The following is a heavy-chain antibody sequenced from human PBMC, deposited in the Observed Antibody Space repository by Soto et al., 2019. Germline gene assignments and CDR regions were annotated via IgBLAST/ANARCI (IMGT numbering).Heavy chain of an antibody. CDR1: GGSIHSSYW. J-gene: IGHJ4*02. Sequence: QVQLQESGPGLVKPSGTLSLICDVSGGSIHSSYWWSWVRQPPGRRLEWIGEIFHLGGATYNPSFERRVTISVDKAKNQFYLKLTSVTAADSAIYFCPRSFDYWGPGILVTVSS. CDR3: PRSFDY. CDR2: IFHLGGA. V-gene: IGHV4-4*02.